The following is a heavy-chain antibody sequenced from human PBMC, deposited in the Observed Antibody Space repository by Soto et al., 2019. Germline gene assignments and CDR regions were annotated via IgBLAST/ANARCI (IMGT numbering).Heavy chain of an antibody. V-gene: IGHV4-34*01. D-gene: IGHD2-2*01. CDR1: GGSFSGYY. CDR3: AREPYCSSTSCRLNWFDP. Sequence: QVQLQQWGAGLLKPSETLSLTCAVYGGSFSGYYWSWIRQPPGKGLEWIGEINHSGSTNYNPSLHSRVTISVDTSKNQFPLKLSSVTAADTAVYYCAREPYCSSTSCRLNWFDPWGQGTLVTVSS. CDR2: INHSGST. J-gene: IGHJ5*02.